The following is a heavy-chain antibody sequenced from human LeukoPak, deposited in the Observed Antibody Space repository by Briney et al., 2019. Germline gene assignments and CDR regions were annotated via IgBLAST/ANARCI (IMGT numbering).Heavy chain of an antibody. J-gene: IGHJ6*02. CDR3: AKDGGNDYYCGMDV. CDR1: GFTFSTYA. Sequence: PGGSLRLSCAASGFTFSTYAMHWVRQAPGKGLEWVSVISYDGSNRYYGDSVKGRFTISRDNSKHTLYLQMNSPRAEDTAVYYCAKDGGNDYYCGMDVWGQGTTVTVSS. D-gene: IGHD2-15*01. V-gene: IGHV3-30*18. CDR2: ISYDGSNR.